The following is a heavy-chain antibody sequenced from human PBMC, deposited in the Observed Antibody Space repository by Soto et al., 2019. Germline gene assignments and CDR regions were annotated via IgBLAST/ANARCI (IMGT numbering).Heavy chain of an antibody. CDR1: GFTFSNYA. CDR2: ITGGGDNT. J-gene: IGHJ5*02. V-gene: IGHV3-23*01. CDR3: AKERLVGHSKWLDP. D-gene: IGHD2-2*01. Sequence: PGGSLSLSCAASGFTFSNYAMTWVRQASGKGLERVSGITGGGDNTYYADSVRGRFTISRDNSKNTLFLQMNSLRAEDTAVYYCAKERLVGHSKWLDPWGQGTLVNSPQ.